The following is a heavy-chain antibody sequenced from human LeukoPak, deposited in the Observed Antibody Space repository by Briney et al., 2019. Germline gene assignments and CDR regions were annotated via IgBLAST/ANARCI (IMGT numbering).Heavy chain of an antibody. J-gene: IGHJ6*02. CDR2: ISAYNGNT. V-gene: IGHV1-18*01. D-gene: IGHD2-2*03. CDR3: AREVDIVVVPAASSYGMDV. Sequence: ASVKVSCKASGYTFTSYGISWVRQAPGQGLEWMGWISAYNGNTNYAQKLQGRVTMTTDTSTSTAYMELRSLRSDDTAVYHCAREVDIVVVPAASSYGMDVWGQGTTVTVSS. CDR1: GYTFTSYG.